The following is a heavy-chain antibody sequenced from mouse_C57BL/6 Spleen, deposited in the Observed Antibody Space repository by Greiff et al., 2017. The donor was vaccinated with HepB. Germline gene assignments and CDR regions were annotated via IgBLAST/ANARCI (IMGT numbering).Heavy chain of an antibody. CDR1: GYAFSSYW. D-gene: IGHD4-1*02. J-gene: IGHJ2*01. CDR2: IYPGDGDT. CDR3: AGRGTPTGIFDY. V-gene: IGHV1-80*01. Sequence: QVQLKQSGAELVKPGASVKISCKASGYAFSSYWMNWVKQRPGKGLEWIGQIYPGDGDTNYNGKFKGKATLTADISSSTAYMQLSSLTSEDSAVYFCAGRGTPTGIFDYWGQGTTLTVSS.